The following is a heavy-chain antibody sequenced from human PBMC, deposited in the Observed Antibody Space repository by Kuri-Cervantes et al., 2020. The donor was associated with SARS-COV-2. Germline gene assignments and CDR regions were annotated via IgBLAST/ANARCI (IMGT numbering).Heavy chain of an antibody. CDR2: INPNSGGT. D-gene: IGHD5-12*01. CDR1: GYTFTGYY. J-gene: IGHJ4*02. CDR3: ARDPGSGYDYGFDY. Sequence: ASVKVSCKASGYTFTGYYMHWVRQAPGQGLEWMGWINPNSGGTNYAQKFQSRVTMTRDTSISTAYMELSRLRSDDTAVYYCARDPGSGYDYGFDYWGQGTLVTVSS. V-gene: IGHV1-2*02.